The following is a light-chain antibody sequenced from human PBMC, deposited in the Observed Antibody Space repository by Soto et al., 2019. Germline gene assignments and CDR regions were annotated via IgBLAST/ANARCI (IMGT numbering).Light chain of an antibody. V-gene: IGKV3-20*01. CDR2: GAS. J-gene: IGKJ5*01. Sequence: ENVLTQSPGTLSLSPGERATLSCRASQSVRSNYVAWYQQKPGQAPRLLISGASSRATGIPDRFSGSGSGTDFTLTISRLEPEDFALYYCQQYGSSPITFGQGTRLEIK. CDR1: QSVRSNY. CDR3: QQYGSSPIT.